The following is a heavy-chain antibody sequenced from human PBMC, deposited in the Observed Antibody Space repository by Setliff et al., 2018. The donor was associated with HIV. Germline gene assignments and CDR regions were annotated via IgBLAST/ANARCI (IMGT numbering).Heavy chain of an antibody. D-gene: IGHD6-19*01. Sequence: SETLSLTCTVSGGSISSYYWSWIRQPPGKGLEWIGYIYTSGSVNYNPSLNSRVTISVETSKNQLSLKVNSVTAADTAVYYCARSPRIGVAGEFEYWGQGTLVTVSS. V-gene: IGHV4-4*09. CDR3: ARSPRIGVAGEFEY. J-gene: IGHJ4*02. CDR1: GGSISSYY. CDR2: IYTSGSV.